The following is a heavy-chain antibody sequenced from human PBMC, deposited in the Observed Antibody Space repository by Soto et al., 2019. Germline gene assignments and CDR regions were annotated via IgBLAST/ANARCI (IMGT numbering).Heavy chain of an antibody. Sequence: QVQLQESGPGLVKPSETLSLTCTVSGVSINTFYWNWIRQPPGKGLEWIGFISYSGTTNYNPSLKSRVPISIDTSRSQFSLKLTSVTAADTAVYYCARQIRDGSGTYHFDYWGQGTLVTVSS. CDR1: GVSINTFY. CDR2: ISYSGTT. CDR3: ARQIRDGSGTYHFDY. V-gene: IGHV4-59*08. D-gene: IGHD3-10*01. J-gene: IGHJ4*02.